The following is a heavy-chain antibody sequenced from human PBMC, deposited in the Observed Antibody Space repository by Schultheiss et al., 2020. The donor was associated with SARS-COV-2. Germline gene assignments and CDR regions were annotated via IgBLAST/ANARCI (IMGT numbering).Heavy chain of an antibody. CDR1: GGSFSGYY. J-gene: IGHJ4*02. Sequence: SQTLSLTCAVYGGSFSGYYWSWIRQPPGKGLEWIGEINHSGRTNYNPSLKSRVTISVDTSKNQFSLKLSSVTAADTAVYYCARANSNRWGDYWGQGTLVTVSS. CDR3: ARANSNRWGDY. D-gene: IGHD4-23*01. V-gene: IGHV4-34*01. CDR2: INHSGRT.